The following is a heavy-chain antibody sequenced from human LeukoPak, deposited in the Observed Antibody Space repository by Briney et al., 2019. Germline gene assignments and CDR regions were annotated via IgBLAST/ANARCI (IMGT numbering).Heavy chain of an antibody. V-gene: IGHV3-21*01. J-gene: IGHJ4*02. CDR2: ISSSSSYI. Sequence: GGSLRLSCAASGFTFSSYSMNWVHQAPGKGLEWVSSISSSSSYIYYADSVKGRFTISRDNAKNSLYLQMNSLRAEDTAVYYCARDRLVATIWALFDYWGQGTLVTVSS. D-gene: IGHD5-12*01. CDR3: ARDRLVATIWALFDY. CDR1: GFTFSSYS.